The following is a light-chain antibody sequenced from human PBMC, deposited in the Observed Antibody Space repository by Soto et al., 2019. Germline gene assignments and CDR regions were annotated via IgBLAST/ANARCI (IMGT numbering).Light chain of an antibody. Sequence: EVVKTQSPASLSVSPGDSATLSCRASQSVSSSLAWYQQTPGQAPRLIIYGASTRATGIPARFSGSGSGTEFTLTISSLQSEDFAVYFCQQYNKWPRTFGQGTKVDIK. CDR2: GAS. CDR1: QSVSSS. J-gene: IGKJ1*01. V-gene: IGKV3-15*01. CDR3: QQYNKWPRT.